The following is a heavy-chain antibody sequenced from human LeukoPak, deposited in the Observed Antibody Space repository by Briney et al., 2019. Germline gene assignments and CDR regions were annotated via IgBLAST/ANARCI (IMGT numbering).Heavy chain of an antibody. V-gene: IGHV1-69*02. CDR2: IIPILGIA. CDR3: ATDARSSSWYTDAFDI. Sequence: SVKVSCKASGVTFSSYTISWVRQAPGQGLEWMGRIIPILGIANYAQKFQGRVTITADKSTSTAYMELSSLRSEDTAVYYCATDARSSSWYTDAFDIWGQGTMVTVSS. J-gene: IGHJ3*02. CDR1: GVTFSSYT. D-gene: IGHD6-13*01.